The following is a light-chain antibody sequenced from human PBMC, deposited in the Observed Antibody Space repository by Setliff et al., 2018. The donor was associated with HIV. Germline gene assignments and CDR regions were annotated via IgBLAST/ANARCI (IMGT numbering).Light chain of an antibody. CDR2: DVS. Sequence: QSALTQPASVSGSPGQSITISCTGTSGDVGGYNYVSWYQQHPGKAPPLMTYDVSNRPSGISNRFSGSKSGNTASLTISGLQAEDEADYYCSSYTSSSTNVVFGGGTK. J-gene: IGLJ2*01. CDR1: SGDVGGYNY. CDR3: SSYTSSSTNVV. V-gene: IGLV2-14*03.